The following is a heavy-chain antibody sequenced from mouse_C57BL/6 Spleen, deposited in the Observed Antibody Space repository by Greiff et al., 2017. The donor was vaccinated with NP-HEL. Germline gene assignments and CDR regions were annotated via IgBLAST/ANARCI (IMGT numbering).Heavy chain of an antibody. J-gene: IGHJ2*01. D-gene: IGHD1-1*01. V-gene: IGHV1-61*01. CDR1: GYTFTSYW. Sequence: QVQLQQPGAELVRPGSSVKLSCKASGYTFTSYWMDWVKQRPGQGLEWIGNIYPSDSETHYNQKFKDKATLTVDKASSTAYMQLSSLTSEDSAVYYGARADYGSSSYFDYWGQGTTLTVSS. CDR3: ARADYGSSSYFDY. CDR2: IYPSDSET.